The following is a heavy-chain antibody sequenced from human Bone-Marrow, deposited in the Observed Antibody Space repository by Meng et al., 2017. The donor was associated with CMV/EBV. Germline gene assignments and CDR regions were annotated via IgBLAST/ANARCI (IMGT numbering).Heavy chain of an antibody. CDR3: ARAGYSSGWNPRNFDY. CDR2: IYHDGST. J-gene: IGHJ4*02. Sequence: SETLSLTCAVSGGSVSSSNWWSWVRQPPGKGLEWIGEIYHDGSTNYSPSLKSRVTISVDTSKNQFSLKLRSVTAADTAVYYCARAGYSSGWNPRNFDYWGQGTLVTVSS. V-gene: IGHV4-4*02. D-gene: IGHD6-19*01. CDR1: GGSVSSSNW.